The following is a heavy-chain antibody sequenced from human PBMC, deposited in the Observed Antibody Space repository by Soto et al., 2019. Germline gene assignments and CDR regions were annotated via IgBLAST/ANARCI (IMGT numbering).Heavy chain of an antibody. V-gene: IGHV4-4*02. J-gene: IGHJ4*02. CDR1: GGSFTSNNW. CDR3: ASRYPGTSVDY. D-gene: IGHD1-7*01. Sequence: SETLSLTCAVSGGSFTSNNWWTWVRQPPGQGLEWIGEIYRTGSTNYNPSLKSRVTISLDKSENQFSLKVTSLTAADTAVYYCASRYPGTSVDYWGQGTLVTVSS. CDR2: IYRTGST.